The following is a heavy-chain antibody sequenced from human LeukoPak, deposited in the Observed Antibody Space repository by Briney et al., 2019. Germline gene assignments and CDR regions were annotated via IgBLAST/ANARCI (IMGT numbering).Heavy chain of an antibody. CDR1: GGSITGYY. Sequence: SETLSLTCAVYGGSITGYYWSWIRQTPGRGLEWVGEIHYTGATSYNPSLKSRATISTDTSTNQFSLRLSSVTAAETAVYYCARGNILTGYCFALWGQGALVTVSS. CDR2: IHYTGAT. V-gene: IGHV4-34*01. J-gene: IGHJ4*02. CDR3: ARGNILTGYCFAL. D-gene: IGHD3-9*01.